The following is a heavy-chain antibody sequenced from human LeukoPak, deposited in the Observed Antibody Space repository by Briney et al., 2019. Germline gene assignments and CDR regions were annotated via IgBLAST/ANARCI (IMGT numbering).Heavy chain of an antibody. CDR2: IYYSGST. D-gene: IGHD3-22*01. Sequence: SETLSLTCNVSGDPISSYYWTWIRQTPGKELEWIGYIYYSGSTYYNPSLESRVTMSVDTSKSQFSLKLTSVTAADTAVYYCARTYDSSGYSAFHIWGQGTMVTVSS. V-gene: IGHV4-59*01. J-gene: IGHJ3*02. CDR3: ARTYDSSGYSAFHI. CDR1: GDPISSYY.